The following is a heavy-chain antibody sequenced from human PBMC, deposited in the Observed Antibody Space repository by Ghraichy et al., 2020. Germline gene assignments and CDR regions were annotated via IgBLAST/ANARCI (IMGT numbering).Heavy chain of an antibody. D-gene: IGHD3-3*01. Sequence: SCAASGFTFSHYALSWVRHAPEKGLEWVSSIGGSGGSTYYADSVKGRFTISRDNSKNTLYLQMNSLRAEDTAVYYCAKDVDFWSPFDYWGQGTLVTVSS. V-gene: IGHV3-23*01. J-gene: IGHJ4*02. CDR3: AKDVDFWSPFDY. CDR2: IGGSGGST. CDR1: GFTFSHYA.